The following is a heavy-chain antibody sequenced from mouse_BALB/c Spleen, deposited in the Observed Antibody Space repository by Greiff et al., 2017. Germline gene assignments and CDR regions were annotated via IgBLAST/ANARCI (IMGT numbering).Heavy chain of an antibody. CDR3: AREGNYGYWYFDV. Sequence: QVQLQQSGAELARPGASVKLSCKASGYTFTSYWMQWVKQRPGQGLEWIGAIYPGDGDTRYTQKFKGKATLTADKSSSTAYMQLSSLASEDSAVYYCAREGNYGYWYFDVWGAGTTVTVSS. CDR2: IYPGDGDT. V-gene: IGHV1-87*01. J-gene: IGHJ1*01. D-gene: IGHD1-1*01. CDR1: GYTFTSYW.